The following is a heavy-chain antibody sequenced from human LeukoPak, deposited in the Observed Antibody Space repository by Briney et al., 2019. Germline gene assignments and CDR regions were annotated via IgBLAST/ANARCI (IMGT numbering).Heavy chain of an antibody. CDR1: GYTFTSYY. CDR2: INPSGGST. CDR3: ARDRGSKRVAYCGGDCYIGYFDL. Sequence: ASVKVYCKASGYTFTSYYMHCVRQAPGQGLEWMGIINPSGGSTSYAQKFQGRVTMTRDTSTSTVYMELSSLRSEDTAVYYCARDRGSKRVAYCGGDCYIGYFDLWGRGTLVTVSS. D-gene: IGHD2-21*02. V-gene: IGHV1-46*01. J-gene: IGHJ2*01.